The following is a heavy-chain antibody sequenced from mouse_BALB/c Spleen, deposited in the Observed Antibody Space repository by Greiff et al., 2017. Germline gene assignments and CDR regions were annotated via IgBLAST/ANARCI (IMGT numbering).Heavy chain of an antibody. CDR2: ISSGGSYT. J-gene: IGHJ2*01. V-gene: IGHV5-6-4*01. D-gene: IGHD2-3*01. CDR3: TRGGIDGYSFYFDY. CDR1: GFTFSSYT. Sequence: EVKVVESGGGLVKPGGSLKLSCAASGFTFSSYTMSWVRQTPEKRLEWVATISSGGSYTYYPDSVKGRFTISRDNAKNTLYLQMSSLKSEDTAMYYCTRGGIDGYSFYFDYWGQGTTLTVSS.